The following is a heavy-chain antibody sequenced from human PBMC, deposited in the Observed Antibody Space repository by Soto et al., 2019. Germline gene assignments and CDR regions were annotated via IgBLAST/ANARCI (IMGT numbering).Heavy chain of an antibody. D-gene: IGHD3-16*01. CDR2: MNPNSGHT. CDR1: GYTFTSHD. J-gene: IGHJ5*02. Sequence: QVQLVQSGAEVKKHGASVKVSCKASGYTFTSHDINWMRQATGQGLEWMGWMNPNSGHTNYAQKFQGRVTMTRDTSISTADMELTNLRSEDTAIYDCASDMSTSWGQGTLVTVSS. CDR3: ASDMSTS. V-gene: IGHV1-8*01.